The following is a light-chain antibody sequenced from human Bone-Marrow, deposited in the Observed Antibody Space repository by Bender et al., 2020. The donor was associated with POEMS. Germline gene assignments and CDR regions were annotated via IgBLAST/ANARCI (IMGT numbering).Light chain of an antibody. J-gene: IGLJ3*02. Sequence: QAVVTQPPSLSEAPRQRVTISCSGSSSNIGNHGVNWYQQLPGKAPKLLIYYDDLLTPGVSDRFSASKSGPSAALAISELRSEDGAVYYCSAWDDSLSGWVFGGGTKLPVL. V-gene: IGLV1-36*01. CDR3: SAWDDSLSGWV. CDR1: SSNIGNHG. CDR2: YDD.